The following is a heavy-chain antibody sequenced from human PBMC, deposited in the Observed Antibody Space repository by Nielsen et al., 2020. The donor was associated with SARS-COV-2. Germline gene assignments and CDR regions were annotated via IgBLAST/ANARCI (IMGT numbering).Heavy chain of an antibody. CDR1: GFTFSNSA. CDR3: ATDLTGTTDY. Sequence: SVKVSCKASGFTFSNSAIQWVRHARGRRLEWIGWIVVNSGNTNYAQKFQERVTITRDMSTSTAYMELSSLRSEDTAIYYCATDLTGTTDYWGQGTLVTVSS. D-gene: IGHD1-20*01. CDR2: IVVNSGNT. J-gene: IGHJ4*02. V-gene: IGHV1-58*02.